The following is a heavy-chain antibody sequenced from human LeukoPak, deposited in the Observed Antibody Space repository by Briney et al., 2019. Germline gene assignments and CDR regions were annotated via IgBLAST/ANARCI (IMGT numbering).Heavy chain of an antibody. J-gene: IGHJ4*02. CDR1: GGSFSGYY. Sequence: PSETLSLTCAVYGGSFSGYYWSWIRQPPGKGLEWIGEINHSGSTNYNPSLKSRVTISVDTSKNQFSLRLSSVTAADTAVYFCARGSPVGDSWGQGTLVTVSS. CDR2: INHSGST. D-gene: IGHD3-10*01. CDR3: ARGSPVGDS. V-gene: IGHV4-34*01.